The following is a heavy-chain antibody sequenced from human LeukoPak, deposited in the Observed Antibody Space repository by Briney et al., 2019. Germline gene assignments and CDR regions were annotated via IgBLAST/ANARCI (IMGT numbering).Heavy chain of an antibody. CDR2: ISSSSSYI. Sequence: PGGSLRLSCAASGFTFSSYSMNWVRQAPGKGLEWVSSISSSSSYIYYADSVKGRFTISRDNAKNSLYLQMNSLRAEDTAVYYCARENSWGDIVVVTGVDYWGQGTLVTVSS. D-gene: IGHD2-21*02. J-gene: IGHJ4*02. CDR3: ARENSWGDIVVVTGVDY. V-gene: IGHV3-21*01. CDR1: GFTFSSYS.